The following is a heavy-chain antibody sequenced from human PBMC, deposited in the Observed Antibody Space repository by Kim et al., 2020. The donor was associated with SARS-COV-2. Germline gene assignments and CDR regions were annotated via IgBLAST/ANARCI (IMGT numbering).Heavy chain of an antibody. CDR2: INHSGST. J-gene: IGHJ6*01. CDR1: GGSFSGYY. D-gene: IGHD3-16*02. Sequence: SETLSLTCAVYGGSFSGYYWSWIRQPPGKGLEWIGEINHSGSTNYNPSLKSRVTISVDTSKNQFSLKLSSVTAADTAVYYCARSGLRLGELSYYYYGMDV. CDR3: ARSGLRLGELSYYYYGMDV. V-gene: IGHV4-34*01.